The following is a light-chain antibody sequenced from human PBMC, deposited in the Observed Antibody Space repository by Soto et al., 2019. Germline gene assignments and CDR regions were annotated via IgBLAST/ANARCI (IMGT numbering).Light chain of an antibody. CDR3: QQYDNFPLT. V-gene: IGKV1-33*01. J-gene: IGKJ4*01. Sequence: DIQMTQSPSSLSASVGDRVTITCQASQDIRKYLNWYQQKSGKAPKLLIYDASDLETGVPSRFSGSGSGTHFTFTISSLQPEDFATYYCQQYDNFPLTFGGGTKVEIK. CDR2: DAS. CDR1: QDIRKY.